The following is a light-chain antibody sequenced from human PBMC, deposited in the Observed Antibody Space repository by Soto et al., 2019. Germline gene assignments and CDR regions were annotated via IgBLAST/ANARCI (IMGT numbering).Light chain of an antibody. Sequence: AIQMTQSPSSLSASVGDRVTITCRASQGIGNDLAWYQQRPGKAPKLLIYAASSMQSGVPSRFSGSGSGTHFTHTISSRQQGDFATYYCRQDYNVPLRFGGGTKVEIK. CDR1: QGIGND. CDR3: RQDYNVPLR. V-gene: IGKV1-6*01. CDR2: AAS. J-gene: IGKJ4*02.